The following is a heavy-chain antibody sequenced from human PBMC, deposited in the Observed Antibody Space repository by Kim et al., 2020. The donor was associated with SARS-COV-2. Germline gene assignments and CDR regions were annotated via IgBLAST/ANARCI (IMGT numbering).Heavy chain of an antibody. D-gene: IGHD2-15*01. CDR2: IGSRGIGI. Sequence: GGSLRLSCAASGFTFSSYAMSWVRQAPGKGLECVSGIGSRGIGIDYADSVKGRFTISRDNSKNTLYLQMNSLRAEDTAVYYCARDPGVVARQWFDHWGQGTLVTVSS. CDR1: GFTFSSYA. J-gene: IGHJ5*02. CDR3: ARDPGVVARQWFDH. V-gene: IGHV3-23*01.